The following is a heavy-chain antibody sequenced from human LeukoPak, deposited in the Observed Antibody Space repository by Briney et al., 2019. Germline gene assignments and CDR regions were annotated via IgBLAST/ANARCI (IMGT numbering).Heavy chain of an antibody. V-gene: IGHV4-39*07. CDR3: ARVNNWNYYYYYMDV. D-gene: IGHD1-20*01. J-gene: IGHJ6*03. CDR2: IYHSGST. CDR1: GGSISSSSYY. Sequence: KTSETLSLTCTVSGGSISSSSYYWGWIRQPPGKGLEWIGSIYHSGSTYYNPSLKSRVTISVDASKNQFSLKLSSVTAADTAVYYCARVNNWNYYYYYMDVWGKGTTVTVSS.